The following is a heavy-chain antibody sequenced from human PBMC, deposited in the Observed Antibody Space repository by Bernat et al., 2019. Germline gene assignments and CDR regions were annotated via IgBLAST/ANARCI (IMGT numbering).Heavy chain of an antibody. CDR1: GGSVSSTNYY. CDR3: ARRVYNWNYVLPFDY. V-gene: IGHV4-39*01. Sequence: QLQLQESGPGLVKTSETLSLTCTVSGGSVSSTNYYWAWIRQPPGKGLEWIGSIYYSGSTYYNPSLKSRVTISVDTSKNQFSLKLSSVTAADTAVYYCARRVYNWNYVLPFDYWGQGTLVTVSS. D-gene: IGHD1-7*01. CDR2: IYYSGST. J-gene: IGHJ4*02.